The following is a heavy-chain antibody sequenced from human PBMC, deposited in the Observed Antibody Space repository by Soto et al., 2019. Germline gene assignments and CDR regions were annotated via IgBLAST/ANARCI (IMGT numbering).Heavy chain of an antibody. CDR2: ISAYNGNT. V-gene: IGHV1-18*04. CDR3: ARRFDDYGHYYFDY. D-gene: IGHD4-17*01. CDR1: GYTFTSYG. Sequence: GASVKTSCKASGYTFTSYGISWVRQAPGQGLEWMGWISAYNGNTNYAQKLQGRVTMTTDTSTSTAYMELRSLRSDDTAVYYCARRFDDYGHYYFDYWGQGTLVTVSS. J-gene: IGHJ4*02.